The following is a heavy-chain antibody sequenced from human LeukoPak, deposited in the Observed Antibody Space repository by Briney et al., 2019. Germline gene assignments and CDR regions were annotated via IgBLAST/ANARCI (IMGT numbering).Heavy chain of an antibody. CDR2: ISGGGAPI. J-gene: IGHJ4*02. V-gene: IGHV3-48*03. D-gene: IGHD3-22*01. CDR3: VRDYRDSSGDHQHFDY. Sequence: PGGSLRVSCAASGFSFRSYEMHWVRQAPGRGLEWLSYISGGGAPIYYADSVKGRFTISRDNAKNSLYLQMSSLRAEDTAVYYCVRDYRDSSGDHQHFDYWGQGALVAVSS. CDR1: GFSFRSYE.